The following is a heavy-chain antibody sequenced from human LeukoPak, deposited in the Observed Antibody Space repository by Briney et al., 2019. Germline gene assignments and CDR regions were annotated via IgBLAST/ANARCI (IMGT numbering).Heavy chain of an antibody. Sequence: GGSLRLSCAASGFTFSSYGMHWVRQAPGKGLEWVAVISYDGSNKYYADSVKGRFTISRDNSKNTLYLQMNSLRAEDTAVYYCAKAPTWRDYGTPGDYWGQGTLVTVSS. V-gene: IGHV3-30*18. CDR2: ISYDGSNK. J-gene: IGHJ4*02. D-gene: IGHD4-17*01. CDR1: GFTFSSYG. CDR3: AKAPTWRDYGTPGDY.